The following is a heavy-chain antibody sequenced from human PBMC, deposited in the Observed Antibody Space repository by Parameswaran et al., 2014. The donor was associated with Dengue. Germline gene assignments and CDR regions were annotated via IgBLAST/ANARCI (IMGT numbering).Heavy chain of an antibody. V-gene: IGHV3-9*01. D-gene: IGHD6-19*01. J-gene: IGHJ6*02. Sequence: PDAGKGLEWVSGISWNSGSIGYADSVKGRFTISRDNAKNSLYLQMNSLRAEDTALYYCAKDMIEGDSSGWSTPDQNHYYGMDVWGQGTTVTVSS. CDR2: ISWNSGSI. CDR3: AKDMIEGDSSGWSTPDQNHYYGMDV.